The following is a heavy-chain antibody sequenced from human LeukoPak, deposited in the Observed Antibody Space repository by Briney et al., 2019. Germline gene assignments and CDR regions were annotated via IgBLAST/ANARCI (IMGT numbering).Heavy chain of an antibody. Sequence: SETLSLTCAVYGGSFSGYYWSWIRQPPGKGLEWIGEINHSGSTNYNPSLKSRVTMSVDTSKNQFSLKLSSVTAADTAVYYCATQTGSRYYYGMDVWGQGTTVTVSS. J-gene: IGHJ6*02. CDR2: INHSGST. V-gene: IGHV4-34*01. CDR1: GGSFSGYY. D-gene: IGHD3-9*01. CDR3: ATQTGSRYYYGMDV.